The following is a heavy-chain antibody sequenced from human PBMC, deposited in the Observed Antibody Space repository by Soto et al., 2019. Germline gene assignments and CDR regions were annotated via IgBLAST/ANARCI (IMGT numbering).Heavy chain of an antibody. CDR3: ARVESTAAV. V-gene: IGHV1-2*02. CDR2: INPNSGGT. D-gene: IGHD3-3*01. CDR1: GYTFTGYY. Sequence: QVQLVQSGAEVKKPGASVKVSCKASGYTFTGYYLHWERQAPGQGLECMGWINPNSGGTNYAQKFQGRVTLTRDTSISTAYMELSRLISDDTAVYYCARVESTAAVWGQGTTVTVSS. J-gene: IGHJ6*02.